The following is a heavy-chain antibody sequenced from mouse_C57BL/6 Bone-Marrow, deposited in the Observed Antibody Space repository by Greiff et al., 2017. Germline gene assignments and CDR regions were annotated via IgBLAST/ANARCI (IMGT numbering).Heavy chain of an antibody. CDR3: ARDWVYAMDY. V-gene: IGHV1-12*01. D-gene: IGHD4-1*01. CDR2: IYPGTGDT. CDR1: GYTFTSYN. J-gene: IGHJ4*01. Sequence: QVQLKQSGAELVRPGASVKMSCKASGYTFTSYNMHWVKQTPRQGLEWIGAIYPGTGDTSYNQKFKGKATLTVDNSSSTAYMRLSSLTSEDSAVYFYARDWVYAMDYWGQGTSVTVSS.